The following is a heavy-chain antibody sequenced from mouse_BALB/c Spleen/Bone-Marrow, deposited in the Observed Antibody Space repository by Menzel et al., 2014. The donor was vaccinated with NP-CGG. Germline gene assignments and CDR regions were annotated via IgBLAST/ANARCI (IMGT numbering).Heavy chain of an antibody. CDR3: ATYYRYDRRFAY. J-gene: IGHJ3*01. D-gene: IGHD2-14*01. V-gene: IGHV14-3*02. Sequence: EVHLVESGAELVKPGASVKLSCTASGFNIKDTYMHWVKQRPEQGLEWIGRIDPANGNTKYDPKFQGKATITADTSSNTAYLQLSSLTSEDTAVYYCATYYRYDRRFAYWGQGTLVTASA. CDR2: IDPANGNT. CDR1: GFNIKDTY.